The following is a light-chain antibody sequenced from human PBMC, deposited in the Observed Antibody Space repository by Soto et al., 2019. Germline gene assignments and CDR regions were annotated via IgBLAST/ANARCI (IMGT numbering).Light chain of an antibody. V-gene: IGKV1-12*01. CDR3: QQAAAFPLA. J-gene: IGKJ4*01. CDR2: EAS. CDR1: QGISTW. Sequence: DFHMTQSPSSVSASVGDRVTITCRASQGISTWLAWYQQKPGEAPKLLIYEASTLQSGVPSRFSGSGSGTDFTLTICSLQPEDFATYYCQQAAAFPLAFGGGSKVEMK.